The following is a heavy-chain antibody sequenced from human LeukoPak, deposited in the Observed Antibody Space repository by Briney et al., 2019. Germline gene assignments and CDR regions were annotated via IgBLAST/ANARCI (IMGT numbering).Heavy chain of an antibody. CDR3: PTQSTTPDY. V-gene: IGHV3-7*01. CDR1: GFTFSSYW. CDR2: IKQDGSEK. D-gene: IGHD2-2*01. Sequence: GGSLRLSCAASGFTFSSYWMSWVRRAPGKGLEWVANIKQDGSEKYYVDSVKGRFTISRDNAKNSLYLQMNSLRAEDTAVYYCPTQSTTPDYWGQGTLVTVSS. J-gene: IGHJ4*02.